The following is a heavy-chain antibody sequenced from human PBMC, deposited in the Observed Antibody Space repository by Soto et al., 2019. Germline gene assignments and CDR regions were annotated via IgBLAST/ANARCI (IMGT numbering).Heavy chain of an antibody. J-gene: IGHJ4*02. CDR1: GGSFSGYY. CDR2: INHSGST. D-gene: IGHD1-26*01. Sequence: PSETLSLTCAVYGGSFSGYYWSWIRQPPGKGLEWIGEINHSGSTNYNPSLKSRVTISVDTSKNQFSMKLSSVTAADTAVYYCATTDGSYYDYWGQGTLVTVSS. V-gene: IGHV4-34*01. CDR3: ATTDGSYYDY.